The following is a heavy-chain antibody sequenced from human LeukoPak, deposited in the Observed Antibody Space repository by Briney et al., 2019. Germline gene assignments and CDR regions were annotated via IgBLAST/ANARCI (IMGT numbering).Heavy chain of an antibody. J-gene: IGHJ4*02. CDR3: AAKFGDFDY. Sequence: SVKVSCKASGFSFARSTMQWVRQARGQRLEWIGWIVVGSGNTNYAQKFQERVTITRDMSTTTAYMELSSLRSEDTAVYYCAAKFGDFDYWGQGTLVTVSS. V-gene: IGHV1-58*02. CDR1: GFSFARST. D-gene: IGHD3-10*01. CDR2: IVVGSGNT.